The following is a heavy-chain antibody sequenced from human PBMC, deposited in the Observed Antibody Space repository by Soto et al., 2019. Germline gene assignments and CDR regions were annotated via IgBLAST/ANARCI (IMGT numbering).Heavy chain of an antibody. Sequence: LSLTCVVYGEAFGGFYWSWVRQSPGKGLEWIGEISQTETTAYSPSLKSRVSISADTSKKQFSLTLTSVTAADTAVYYCVHSPNVAVDHWGHGTQVTSPQ. CDR3: VHSPNVAVDH. CDR1: GEAFGGFY. CDR2: ISQTETT. V-gene: IGHV4-34*01. D-gene: IGHD2-15*01. J-gene: IGHJ4*01.